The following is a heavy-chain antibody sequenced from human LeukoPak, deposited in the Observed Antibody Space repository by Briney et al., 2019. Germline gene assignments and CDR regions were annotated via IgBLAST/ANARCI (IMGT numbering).Heavy chain of an antibody. CDR3: ARSGSYSLNWFDP. CDR1: GGSITSRSNY. D-gene: IGHD1-26*01. Sequence: SETLSLTCTVSGGSITSRSNYWGWIRQPPGKGLEWIGRIYTSGSTNYNPSLKSRVTISVDTSKNQFSLKLSSVTAADTAVYYCARSGSYSLNWFDPWGQGTLVTVSS. CDR2: IYTSGST. V-gene: IGHV4-39*07. J-gene: IGHJ5*02.